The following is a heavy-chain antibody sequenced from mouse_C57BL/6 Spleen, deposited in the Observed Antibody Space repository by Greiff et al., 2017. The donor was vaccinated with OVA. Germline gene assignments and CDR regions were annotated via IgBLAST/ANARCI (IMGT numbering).Heavy chain of an antibody. CDR3: AREIAYGYGCDY. CDR2: IYPGDGDT. CDR1: GYAFSSSW. Sequence: VQLQESGPELVKPGASVKISCKASGYAFSSSWMNWVKQRPGKGLEWIGRIYPGDGDTNYNGKFKGKATLTADKSSSTAYMQLSSLTSEDSAVYFCAREIAYGYGCDYWGQGTTLTVSS. D-gene: IGHD2-2*01. V-gene: IGHV1-82*01. J-gene: IGHJ2*01.